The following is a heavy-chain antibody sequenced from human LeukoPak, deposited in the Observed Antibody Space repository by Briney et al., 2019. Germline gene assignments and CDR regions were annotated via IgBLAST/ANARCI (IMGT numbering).Heavy chain of an antibody. CDR2: IYHSGST. CDR1: GGSFSGYY. Sequence: PSETLSLTCAVYGGSFSGYYWSWIRQPPGKGLEWIGEIYHSGSTNYNPSLKSRVTISVDTSKNQFSLKLSSVTAADTAVYYCASLLYCSSTSCPPGYWGQGTLVTVSS. V-gene: IGHV4-34*01. CDR3: ASLLYCSSTSCPPGY. J-gene: IGHJ4*02. D-gene: IGHD2-2*01.